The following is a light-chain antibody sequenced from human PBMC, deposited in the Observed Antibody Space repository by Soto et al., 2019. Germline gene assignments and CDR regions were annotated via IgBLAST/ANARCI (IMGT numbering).Light chain of an antibody. J-gene: IGKJ4*01. CDR2: DAF. Sequence: EKVMTQSPSTLSASPGERATLSCRASQNVKSRLAWYQQKPGQAPRLLIYDAFTRASGIPARFSGSASGTEFTLTISNLQSEDFAAYYCQQYDGWPRTFGGGTKVEIK. CDR3: QQYDGWPRT. V-gene: IGKV3-15*01. CDR1: QNVKSR.